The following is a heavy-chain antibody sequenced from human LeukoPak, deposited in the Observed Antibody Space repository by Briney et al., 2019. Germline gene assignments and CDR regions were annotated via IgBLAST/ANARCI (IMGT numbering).Heavy chain of an antibody. CDR2: ITASGTAM. CDR3: ASSGSYRFDY. D-gene: IGHD1-26*01. CDR1: GFTFSSYS. V-gene: IGHV3-48*02. J-gene: IGHJ4*02. Sequence: GGSLRLSCAASGFTFSSYSMNWVRQAPGKGLEWVSHITASGTAMFYADSVKGRFTISRDNAKNSLYLQMNSPRDEDTAVYYCASSGSYRFDYWGQGTLVTVSS.